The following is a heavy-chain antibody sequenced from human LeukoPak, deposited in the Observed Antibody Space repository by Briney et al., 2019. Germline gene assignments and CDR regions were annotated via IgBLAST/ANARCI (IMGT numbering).Heavy chain of an antibody. J-gene: IGHJ6*02. CDR3: ARSQRGSSYCSSTSCHSPGYYYYYGMDV. Sequence: SETLSLTCTVSGGSISSYYWSWIRQPPGKGLEWIGYIYYSGSTNYNPSLKSRVTISVDTSKNQFSLKLSSVTAADTAVYYCARSQRGSSYCSSTSCHSPGYYYYYGMDVWGQGTTVTVSS. D-gene: IGHD2-2*01. V-gene: IGHV4-59*08. CDR1: GGSISSYY. CDR2: IYYSGST.